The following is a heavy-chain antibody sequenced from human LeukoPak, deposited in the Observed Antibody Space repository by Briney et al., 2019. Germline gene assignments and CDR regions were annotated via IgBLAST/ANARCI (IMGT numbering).Heavy chain of an antibody. V-gene: IGHV3-53*01. CDR1: GFTVSSTY. J-gene: IGHJ1*01. D-gene: IGHD3-22*01. CDR2: IYSGGTT. Sequence: GGSLRLSCAASGFTVSSTYMSWVRQAPGKGLEWVSVIYSGGTTYYADSVKGRFTISRDSSKNTLYLQMNSLRADDTAVYYCAGSYYYQYFQHWGQGTLVTVSS. CDR3: AGSYYYQYFQH.